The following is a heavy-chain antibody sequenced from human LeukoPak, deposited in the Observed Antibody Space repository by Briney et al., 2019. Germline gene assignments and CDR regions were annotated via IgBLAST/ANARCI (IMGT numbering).Heavy chain of an antibody. CDR3: AELGITMIGGV. Sequence: PGGSLRLSCAASGFTFSSYAMHWVRQAPGKGLEWVSYISSSGSTIYSADSVKGRFTISRDNAKNSLYLQMNSLRAEDMAVYYCAELGITMIGGVWGKGTTVTISS. D-gene: IGHD3-10*02. CDR2: ISSSGSTI. CDR1: GFTFSSYA. J-gene: IGHJ6*04. V-gene: IGHV3-48*03.